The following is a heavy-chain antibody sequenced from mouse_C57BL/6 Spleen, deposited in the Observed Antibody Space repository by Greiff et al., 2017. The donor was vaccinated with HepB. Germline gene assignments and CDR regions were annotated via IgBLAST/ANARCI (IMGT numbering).Heavy chain of an antibody. CDR2: ISDGGSYT. V-gene: IGHV5-4*03. J-gene: IGHJ2*01. CDR1: GFTLSSYA. CDR3: ARAPYAYCDY. D-gene: IGHD1-1*01. Sequence: EVKLVESGGGLVKPGGSLKLSCAASGFTLSSYAMSWVRPTPEKRLAWVATISDGGSYTYYPDNVKGRFTIFRDNAKNNLYLQMSHLKSEDTAMYYCARAPYAYCDYWGQGTTLTVSS.